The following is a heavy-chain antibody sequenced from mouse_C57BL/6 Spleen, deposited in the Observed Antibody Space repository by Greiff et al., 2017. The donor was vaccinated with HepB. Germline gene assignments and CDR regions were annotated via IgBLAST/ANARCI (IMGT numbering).Heavy chain of an antibody. CDR2: INPNNGGT. J-gene: IGHJ2*01. Sequence: EVQLQQSGPELVKPGASVKISCKASGYTFTDYYMNWVKQSHGKSLEWIGDINPNNGGTSYNQKFKGKATLTVDKSSSTAYMELRSLTSEASAVYYCARRVFITTVVADYFDYWGQGTTLTVSS. V-gene: IGHV1-26*01. D-gene: IGHD1-1*01. CDR3: ARRVFITTVVADYFDY. CDR1: GYTFTDYY.